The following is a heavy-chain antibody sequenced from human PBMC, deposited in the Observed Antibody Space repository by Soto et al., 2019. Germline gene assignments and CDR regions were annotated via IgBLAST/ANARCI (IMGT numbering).Heavy chain of an antibody. CDR2: IYYSGST. J-gene: IGHJ5*02. V-gene: IGHV4-59*01. Sequence: PSETLSLTCTVSGGSIISYYWSWIRQPPGKGLEWIGYIYYSGSTNYNPSLKSRVTISVDTSKNQFSLKLSSVTAADTAMYYCARTYYDILTGYSDNWFDPWGQGTLVSVSS. D-gene: IGHD3-9*01. CDR3: ARTYYDILTGYSDNWFDP. CDR1: GGSIISYY.